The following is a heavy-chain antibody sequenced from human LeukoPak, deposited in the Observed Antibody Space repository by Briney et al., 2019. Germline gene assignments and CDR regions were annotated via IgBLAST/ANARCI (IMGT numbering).Heavy chain of an antibody. V-gene: IGHV4-30-4*01. D-gene: IGHD4-17*01. CDR1: GGSISSGDYY. CDR2: IYYSGST. Sequence: PSETLSLTCTVSGGSISSGDYYWSWIRQPPGKGLEWIGYIYYSGSTYYNPSLKSRVTISVDTSKNQFSLKLSSVTAADTAVYYCATTNDYGDYFDYWGQGTLVTVSS. CDR3: ATTNDYGDYFDY. J-gene: IGHJ4*02.